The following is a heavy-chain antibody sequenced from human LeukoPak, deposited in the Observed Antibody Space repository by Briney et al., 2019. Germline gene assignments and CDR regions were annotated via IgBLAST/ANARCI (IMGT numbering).Heavy chain of an antibody. Sequence: PSETLSLTCTVSGGSISSYYWSWIRQPPGKGLEWIGYIYYSGSTNYNPSLKSRVTISVDTSKNQFSLKLSSVTAADTAVYYCARALLDWSTNLDYWGQGTLVTVSS. CDR2: IYYSGST. CDR3: ARALLDWSTNLDY. D-gene: IGHD3-9*01. V-gene: IGHV4-59*01. CDR1: GGSISSYY. J-gene: IGHJ4*02.